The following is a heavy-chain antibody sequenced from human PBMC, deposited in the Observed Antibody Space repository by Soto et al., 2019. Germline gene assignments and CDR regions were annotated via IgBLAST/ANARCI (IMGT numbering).Heavy chain of an antibody. D-gene: IGHD6-19*01. J-gene: IGHJ6*02. Sequence: SSETLSLTCTVSGGSISSYYWSWIRQPPGKGLEWIGYIYYSGSTNYNPSLKSRVTISVDTSKNQFSLKLSSVTAADTAVYYCARFSKLYQSSGWYYYYYGMDVWGQGTTVTVSS. CDR3: ARFSKLYQSSGWYYYYYGMDV. V-gene: IGHV4-59*01. CDR1: GGSISSYY. CDR2: IYYSGST.